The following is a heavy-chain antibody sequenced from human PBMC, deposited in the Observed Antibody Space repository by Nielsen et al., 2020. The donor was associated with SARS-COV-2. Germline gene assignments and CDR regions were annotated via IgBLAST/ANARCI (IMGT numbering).Heavy chain of an antibody. D-gene: IGHD6-19*01. J-gene: IGHJ4*02. Sequence: GESLKISCAASGFTFRSYEMNWVRQAPGKGLEWVSAISGSGGSTYYADSVKGRFTISRDNSKNTLYLQMNSLRAEDTAVYYCAKDPYSSGWYWWGFDYWGQGTLVTVSS. CDR2: ISGSGGST. V-gene: IGHV3-23*01. CDR3: AKDPYSSGWYWWGFDY. CDR1: GFTFRSYE.